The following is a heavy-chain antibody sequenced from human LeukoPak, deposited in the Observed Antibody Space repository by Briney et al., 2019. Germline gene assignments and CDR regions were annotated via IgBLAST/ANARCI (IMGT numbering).Heavy chain of an antibody. J-gene: IGHJ4*02. D-gene: IGHD3-22*01. CDR2: IWYDGTKK. Sequence: GGSLRLSCAASGFIFSGFGMNWVGQAPGKGLEWVAVIWYDGTKKFYGESVKGRFTISRDNSKNTLYLQMISLRVEDTAVYFCARGLRYNSGYYYGPDYWGQGTLVTVSS. CDR3: ARGLRYNSGYYYGPDY. V-gene: IGHV3-33*01. CDR1: GFIFSGFG.